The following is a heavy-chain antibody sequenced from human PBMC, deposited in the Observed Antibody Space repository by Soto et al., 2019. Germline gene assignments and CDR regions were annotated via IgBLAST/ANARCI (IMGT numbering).Heavy chain of an antibody. D-gene: IGHD3-3*01. CDR2: TWYDGSNK. Sequence: PGGSLRLSCAASGFTFSNYGMHWVRQAPGKGLEWVAITWYDGSNKYYADSVKGRFTISRDNSNNTLYLQMNSLRVEDTAVYYCARDLQWVTFDYWGQGTLVTVSS. CDR1: GFTFSNYG. V-gene: IGHV3-33*01. J-gene: IGHJ4*02. CDR3: ARDLQWVTFDY.